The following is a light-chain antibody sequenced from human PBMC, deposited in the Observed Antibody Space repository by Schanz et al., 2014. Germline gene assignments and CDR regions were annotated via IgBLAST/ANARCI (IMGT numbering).Light chain of an antibody. CDR3: QQYMAWPLT. Sequence: EIVMTQSPATLSVSPGDRAALSCRASQSVGSNLAWYQQRPGQAPRLLICGASTRATGIPARFSGSGSGTEFTLTISSLQSEDFAVYYCQQYMAWPLTFGPGTKVDIK. J-gene: IGKJ3*01. CDR2: GAS. CDR1: QSVGSN. V-gene: IGKV3-15*01.